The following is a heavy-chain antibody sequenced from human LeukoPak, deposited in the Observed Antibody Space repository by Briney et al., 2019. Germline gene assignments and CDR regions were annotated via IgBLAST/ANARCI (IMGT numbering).Heavy chain of an antibody. CDR1: GGSISSHY. CDR3: ARDSGLWFGELFYFDY. J-gene: IGHJ4*02. Sequence: SETLSLTCTVPGGSISSHYWSWIRQPPWKGLEWIGYIYYSGSTNYNPSLKSRVTISVDTSKNQFYLKLSSVTAADTAVYYCARDSGLWFGELFYFDYWGQGTLVTVSS. CDR2: IYYSGST. D-gene: IGHD3-10*01. V-gene: IGHV4-59*11.